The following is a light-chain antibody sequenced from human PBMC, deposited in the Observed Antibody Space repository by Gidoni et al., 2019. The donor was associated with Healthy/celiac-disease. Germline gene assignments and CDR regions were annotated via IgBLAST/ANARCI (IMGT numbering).Light chain of an antibody. CDR3: QQYNNWPPL. CDR1: QSVSSN. CDR2: GAS. J-gene: IGKJ5*01. Sequence: ELVMKQSPATLSVSPGERATLSCRASQSVSSNLAWYQQKPGQAPRLLIYGASTRATGIPDRFSGSGSGTEFTLNISSLQSEDFAVYYCQQYNNWPPLFGQGTRLEIK. V-gene: IGKV3-15*01.